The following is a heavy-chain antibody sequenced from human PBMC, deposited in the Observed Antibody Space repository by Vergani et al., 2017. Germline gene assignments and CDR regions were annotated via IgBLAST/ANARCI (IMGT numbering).Heavy chain of an antibody. V-gene: IGHV1-18*01. CDR1: GYSFNSYG. CDR2: ISGYDGKT. Sequence: VPLVQSGADMKTLGASVNVSCKTSGYSFNSYGINWVRQAPGQGLEWLGWISGYDGKTKYVEKLQGRITVTIDTSTNSAYMELRGLRSDDTAVYYCARGGIIAAPSYLYYFYMDVWGKGTSVTVSS. J-gene: IGHJ6*03. CDR3: ARGGIIAAPSYLYYFYMDV. D-gene: IGHD6-6*01.